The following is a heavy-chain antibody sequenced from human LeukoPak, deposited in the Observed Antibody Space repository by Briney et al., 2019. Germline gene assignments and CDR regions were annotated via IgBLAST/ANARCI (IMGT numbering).Heavy chain of an antibody. CDR3: ARMSVTMIVDPSDY. CDR1: GYTFTSYG. D-gene: IGHD3-22*01. CDR2: ISAYNGNT. J-gene: IGHJ4*02. Sequence: ASVKVSCKASGYTFTSYGISWVRQAPGQGLELMGWISAYNGNTNYAQKLQGRVTMTTDTSTSTAYMELRSLRSDDTAVYYCARMSVTMIVDPSDYWGQGTLVTVSS. V-gene: IGHV1-18*01.